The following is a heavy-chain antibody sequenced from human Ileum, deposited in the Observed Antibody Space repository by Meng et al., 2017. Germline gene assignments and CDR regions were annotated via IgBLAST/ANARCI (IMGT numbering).Heavy chain of an antibody. J-gene: IGHJ4*02. Sequence: VQLQESGPGLVKPSQPPSLTCTVSRDSISRGGYYWTWIRQHPGKGLEWIGYIYSCGGTYYTPSLKSLVTISLDTSKNQFSLRLSSVTAADTAVYYCARIGFCSGRSCYGFFDYWGQGTLVTVSS. D-gene: IGHD2-15*01. V-gene: IGHV4-31*01. CDR1: RDSISRGGYY. CDR3: ARIGFCSGRSCYGFFDY. CDR2: IYSCGGT.